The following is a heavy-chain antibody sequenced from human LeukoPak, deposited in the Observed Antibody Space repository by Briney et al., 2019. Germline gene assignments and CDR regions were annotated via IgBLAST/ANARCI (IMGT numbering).Heavy chain of an antibody. CDR2: IKKTGSET. D-gene: IGHD2-15*01. CDR1: GFTFTSYA. Sequence: GGSLRLSCAASGFTFTSYAMNWVRQAPGKGLEWVAYIKKTGSETYYVDSVKGRFTITRDNTRNSLFLQMYSLRAEDTAVYFCAREDGYCSGGNCYSHFDSWGQGTLVTVSS. V-gene: IGHV3-7*01. CDR3: AREDGYCSGGNCYSHFDS. J-gene: IGHJ4*02.